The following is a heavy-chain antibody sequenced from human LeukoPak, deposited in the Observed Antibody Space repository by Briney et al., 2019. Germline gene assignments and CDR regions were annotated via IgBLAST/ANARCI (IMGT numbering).Heavy chain of an antibody. CDR3: ARSIAVARYYFDY. CDR1: GFTFSGYS. Sequence: GGSLRLSCAASGFTFSGYSMNWVRQAPGEGLEWVSSISSSSSNIYYADSVKGRFTISRDNAKNSLYLQMNSLRAEDTAVYYCARSIAVARYYFDYWGQGTLVTVSS. J-gene: IGHJ4*02. CDR2: ISSSSSNI. V-gene: IGHV3-21*01. D-gene: IGHD6-19*01.